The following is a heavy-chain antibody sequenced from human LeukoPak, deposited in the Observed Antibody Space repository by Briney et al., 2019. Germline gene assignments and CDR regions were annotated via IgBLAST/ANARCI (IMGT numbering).Heavy chain of an antibody. CDR3: ARESNSGS. V-gene: IGHV3-48*01. CDR1: GSIFSTYS. J-gene: IGHJ5*02. D-gene: IGHD1-26*01. CDR2: ISSDTSTI. Sequence: GGSLRLSCAASGSIFSTYSMNWVRQAPGKGLEWVSYISSDTSTIFYADSVRGRFTISRDNAKNSLYLQMNSLRAEDTAVYYCARESNSGSWGQGTLVTVSS.